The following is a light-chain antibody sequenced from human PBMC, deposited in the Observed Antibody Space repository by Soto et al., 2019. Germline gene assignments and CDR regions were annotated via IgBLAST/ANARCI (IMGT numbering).Light chain of an antibody. V-gene: IGKV3-11*01. CDR2: DAS. Sequence: EIVLTQSPATLSLSPGERATLSCRASQSVSSYLAWYQQKPGQAPTLLIYDASNRATGIPARFSGSGSGTDFTLTISSLGPEDFAVYYCQQRSNWLPLTFGGGTKVDI. J-gene: IGKJ4*01. CDR3: QQRSNWLPLT. CDR1: QSVSSY.